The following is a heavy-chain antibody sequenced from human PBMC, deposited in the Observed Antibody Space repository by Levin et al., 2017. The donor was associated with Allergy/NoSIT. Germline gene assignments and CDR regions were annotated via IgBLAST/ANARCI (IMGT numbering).Heavy chain of an antibody. CDR3: ARDEDRVGYIPWDY. J-gene: IGHJ4*02. Sequence: PGGSLRLSCAASGFTFSSYSMNWVRQAPGKGLEWVSSISSSSSYIYYADSVKGRFTISRDNAKNSLYLQMNSLRAEDTAVYYCARDEDRVGYIPWDYWGQGTLVTVSS. CDR2: ISSSSSYI. D-gene: IGHD6-13*01. V-gene: IGHV3-21*01. CDR1: GFTFSSYS.